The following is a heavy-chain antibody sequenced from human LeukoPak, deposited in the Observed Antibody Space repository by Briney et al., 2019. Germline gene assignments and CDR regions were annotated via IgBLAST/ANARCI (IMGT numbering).Heavy chain of an antibody. CDR3: AKDIGLSPYTGAFDI. D-gene: IGHD3/OR15-3a*01. V-gene: IGHV3-9*03. Sequence: PGGSLRLSCAASGFTFSDYYMSWVRQAPGKGLEWVSGISWNSGSIGYADSVKDRFTISRDNAKNSLYLQMNSLRAEDMALYYCAKDIGLSPYTGAFDIWGQGTMVTVSS. CDR1: GFTFSDYY. J-gene: IGHJ3*02. CDR2: ISWNSGSI.